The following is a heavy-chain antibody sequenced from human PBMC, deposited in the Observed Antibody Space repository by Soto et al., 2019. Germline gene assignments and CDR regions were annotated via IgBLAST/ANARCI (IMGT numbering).Heavy chain of an antibody. CDR3: AREGYYDSSGIPNGIFDY. CDR2: IWYDGSNK. CDR1: GFTFSSYG. D-gene: IGHD3-22*01. J-gene: IGHJ4*02. Sequence: QVQLVESGGGVVQPGRSLRLSCAASGFTFSSYGMHWVRQAPGKGLEWVAVIWYDGSNKYYADSVKGRFTISRDNSKNTLYLQMISLRAEDTAVYYCAREGYYDSSGIPNGIFDYWGQGTLVTVSS. V-gene: IGHV3-33*01.